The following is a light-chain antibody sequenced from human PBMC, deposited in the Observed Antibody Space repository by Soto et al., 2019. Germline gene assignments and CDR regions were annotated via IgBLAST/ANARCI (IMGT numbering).Light chain of an antibody. Sequence: EIVLTQSPATLSFSPGERATLSCRASQSVSSYLAWYKQKAGQAPRLLIYDASNRATGIPARFSGSGSGTAVTHTIGSLETEDFAVYVWQHRSNWPLTVGQGTRLEIK. V-gene: IGKV3-11*01. CDR3: QHRSNWPLT. J-gene: IGKJ5*01. CDR2: DAS. CDR1: QSVSSY.